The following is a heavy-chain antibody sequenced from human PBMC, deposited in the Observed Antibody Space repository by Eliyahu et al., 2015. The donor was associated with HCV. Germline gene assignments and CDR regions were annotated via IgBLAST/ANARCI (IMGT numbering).Heavy chain of an antibody. CDR2: XNXNSGXT. V-gene: IGHV1-8*01. CDR3: ARSYSSSWYGNWFDP. J-gene: IGHJ5*02. CDR1: GYTFTSXD. D-gene: IGHD6-13*01. Sequence: QVQLVQSGAEVKKPGASVKVSCKASGYTFTSXDXNWVRQATGQGXEWMGWXNXNSGXTGYAQKLQGRVTMTRNTSISTAYMELSSLRSEDTAVYYCARSYSSSWYGNWFDPWGQGTLVTVSS.